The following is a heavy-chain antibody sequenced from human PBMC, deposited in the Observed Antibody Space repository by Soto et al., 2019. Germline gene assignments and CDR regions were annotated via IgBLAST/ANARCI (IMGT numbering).Heavy chain of an antibody. CDR1: GYTLTELS. CDR3: ATVYYDSSGYYWLAFDI. V-gene: IGHV1-24*01. CDR2: FDPEDGET. D-gene: IGHD3-22*01. Sequence: EASVKVSCKVSGYTLTELSMHWVRQAPGKGLEWMGGFDPEDGETIYAQKFQGRVTMTEDTSTDTAYMELSSLRSEDTAVYYCATVYYDSSGYYWLAFDIWGQGTMVTVSS. J-gene: IGHJ3*02.